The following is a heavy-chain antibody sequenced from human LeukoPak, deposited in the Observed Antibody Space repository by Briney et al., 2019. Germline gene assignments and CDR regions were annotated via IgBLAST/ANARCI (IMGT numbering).Heavy chain of an antibody. J-gene: IGHJ6*02. Sequence: SETLSLTCAVYGGSFSGYYWSWIRQPPGKGLEWIGEINHSGSTNYNPSLKSRVTISVDTSKNQFSLKLSSVTAADTAVYYCARHVSTGGQRGYSGYGGNYYYGMDVWGQGTTVTVSS. D-gene: IGHD5-12*01. CDR3: ARHVSTGGQRGYSGYGGNYYYGMDV. CDR1: GGSFSGYY. V-gene: IGHV4-34*01. CDR2: INHSGST.